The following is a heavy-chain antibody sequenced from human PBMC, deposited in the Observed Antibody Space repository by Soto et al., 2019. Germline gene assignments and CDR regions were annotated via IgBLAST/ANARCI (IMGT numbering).Heavy chain of an antibody. V-gene: IGHV3-23*01. CDR1: GFTFSSYA. J-gene: IGHJ4*02. Sequence: GGSLRLSCAASGFTFSSYAISWVRQAPGKGLEWVSAISGSGGSTYYADSVKGRFTISRDNSKNTLYLQMNSLRAEDTAVYYCAKAPRNHDSSGYFDYWGQGTLVTVSS. CDR3: AKAPRNHDSSGYFDY. D-gene: IGHD3-22*01. CDR2: ISGSGGST.